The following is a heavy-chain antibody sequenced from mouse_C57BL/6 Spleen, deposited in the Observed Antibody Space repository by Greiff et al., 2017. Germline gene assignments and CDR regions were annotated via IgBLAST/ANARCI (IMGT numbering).Heavy chain of an antibody. CDR1: GYTFTSYW. J-gene: IGHJ4*01. D-gene: IGHD2-3*01. CDR2: IDPSDSYT. V-gene: IGHV1-59*01. CDR3: ARCDGYPYYYAMDY. Sequence: QVQLQQPGAELVRPGTSVKLSCKASGYTFTSYWMHWVKQRPGQGLEWIGVIDPSDSYTNYNQKFKGKATLTVDTSSSTAYMQLSSLTSEDSAVYYCARCDGYPYYYAMDYWGQGTSVTVSS.